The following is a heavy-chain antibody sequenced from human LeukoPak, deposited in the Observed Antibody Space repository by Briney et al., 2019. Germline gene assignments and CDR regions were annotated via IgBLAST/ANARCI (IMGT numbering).Heavy chain of an antibody. J-gene: IGHJ4*02. CDR3: ARDHKTTHYGSGSYYDY. D-gene: IGHD3-10*01. V-gene: IGHV1-18*01. CDR2: ISAYNGST. CDR1: GYTFTSYG. Sequence: GASVKVSCKASGYTFTSYGISWVRQAPGQGLEWMGWISAYNGSTNYAQKFQGRVTMTTDTSTSTAYMDLRSLRSDDTAVYYCARDHKTTHYGSGSYYDYWGQGALVTVSS.